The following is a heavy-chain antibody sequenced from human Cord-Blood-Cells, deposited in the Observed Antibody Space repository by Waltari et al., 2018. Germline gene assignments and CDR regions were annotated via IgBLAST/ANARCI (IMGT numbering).Heavy chain of an antibody. J-gene: IGHJ4*02. CDR3: ARAGEYDILTGYYVGGYFDY. V-gene: IGHV4-59*01. CDR2: IEYSGST. D-gene: IGHD3-9*01. CDR1: GGSISSYY. Sequence: QVQLQESGPGLVKPSETLSLTCTVPGGSISSYYWSWIRQPPGKGMEWIGYIEYSGSTNSNPPLKSRVTISVDTSKNQFSLKLSSVTAADTAVYYCARAGEYDILTGYYVGGYFDYWGQGTLVTVSS.